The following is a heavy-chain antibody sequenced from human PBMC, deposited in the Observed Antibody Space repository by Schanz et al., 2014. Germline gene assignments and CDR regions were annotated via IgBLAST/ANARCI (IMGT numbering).Heavy chain of an antibody. Sequence: EVQLVESGGGLVQPGGSLRLSCAASGFTFSSYSMNWVRQAPGKGLEWVSALSEGGGGTHYADSVRGRFTISRDSSKNTLFLQMNSLRTEDTAVYYCARLDPYCRSGTCSRAFDFWGQGTLVTVSS. V-gene: IGHV3-23*04. CDR3: ARLDPYCRSGTCSRAFDF. D-gene: IGHD2-15*01. J-gene: IGHJ4*02. CDR1: GFTFSSYS. CDR2: LSEGGGGT.